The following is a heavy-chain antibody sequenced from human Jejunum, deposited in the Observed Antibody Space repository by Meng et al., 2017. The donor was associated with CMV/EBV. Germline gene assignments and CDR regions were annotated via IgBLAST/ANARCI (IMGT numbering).Heavy chain of an antibody. Sequence: GSISGLLYYWSWIRQNPGQGLEWIGYMYNSGSLYYNPSLKSRVTISGDTSKNQFSLRLSSVTAADTAVYYCARLPVAGASFPNWFDTWGQGTLVTVSS. V-gene: IGHV4-31*02. J-gene: IGHJ5*02. D-gene: IGHD1-26*01. CDR1: GSISGLLYY. CDR3: ARLPVAGASFPNWFDT. CDR2: MYNSGSL.